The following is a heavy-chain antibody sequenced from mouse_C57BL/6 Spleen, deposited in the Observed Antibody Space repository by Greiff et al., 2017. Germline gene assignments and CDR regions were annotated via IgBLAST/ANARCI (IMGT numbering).Heavy chain of an antibody. CDR3: VGGDYDYFDY. CDR2: IRSKSNNYAT. D-gene: IGHD2-4*01. CDR1: GFSFNTYA. V-gene: IGHV10-1*01. J-gene: IGHJ2*01. Sequence: GGGLVQPKGSLKLSCAASGFSFNTYAMNWVRQAPGKGLEWVARIRSKSNNYATYYADSVKDRFTISRDDSESMLYLQMNNLKTEDTAMYYCVGGDYDYFDYWGQGTTLTVSS.